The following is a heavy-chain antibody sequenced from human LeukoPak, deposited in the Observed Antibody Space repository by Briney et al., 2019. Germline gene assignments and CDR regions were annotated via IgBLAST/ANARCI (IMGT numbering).Heavy chain of an antibody. CDR1: GGSISSNSYY. D-gene: IGHD5/OR15-5a*01. V-gene: IGHV4-39*01. CDR2: IYYSGST. Sequence: SETLSLTCTVSGGSISSNSYYWGWIREPPGKGLRWIGSIYYSGSTYYNPSLKSRVTISVDTSKNQFSLKLSSVAAADTAVYYSATSLPLDWYFDLWGRGTLVSVSS. J-gene: IGHJ2*01. CDR3: ATSLPLDWYFDL.